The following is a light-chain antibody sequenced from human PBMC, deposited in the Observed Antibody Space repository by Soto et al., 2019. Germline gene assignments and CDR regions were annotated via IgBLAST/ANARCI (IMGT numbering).Light chain of an antibody. Sequence: DIQLHHSPYFLSASVGDRVTITCRASQAISSSLACYQHNPGKAPKLLIYAASTLQNGVPSSFSGSGSGTEFTLTISSLQPEDFATYYCQHLNDYRYTFGQGTKVEIK. V-gene: IGKV1-9*01. CDR1: QAISSS. CDR3: QHLNDYRYT. CDR2: AAS. J-gene: IGKJ2*01.